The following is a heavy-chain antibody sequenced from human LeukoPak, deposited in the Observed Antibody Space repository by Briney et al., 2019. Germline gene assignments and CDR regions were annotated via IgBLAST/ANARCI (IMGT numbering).Heavy chain of an antibody. V-gene: IGHV4-30-4*07. Sequence: PSETLSLTCAVSGGSISSGGYSWRWIRQPPGKGLEWIGYIYYSGSTYYNPSLKSRVTISVDTSKNQFSLKLSSVTAADTAVYYCARGLPGAAGWFDPWGQGTLVTVSS. CDR3: ARGLPGAAGWFDP. D-gene: IGHD6-13*01. CDR2: IYYSGST. J-gene: IGHJ5*02. CDR1: GGSISSGGYS.